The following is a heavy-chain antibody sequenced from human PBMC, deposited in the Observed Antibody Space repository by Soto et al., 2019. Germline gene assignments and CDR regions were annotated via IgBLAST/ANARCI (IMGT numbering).Heavy chain of an antibody. V-gene: IGHV1-3*01. CDR2: INAGNGNT. CDR3: AREGNDYGDYDY. Sequence: ASVKVSCKASGYTFTSYAMHWVRQAPGQRLEWMGWINAGNGNTKYSQKFQGRVTITRDTSASTAYMELSSLRSEDTAVYYCAREGNDYGDYDYWGQGTLVTVSS. J-gene: IGHJ4*02. CDR1: GYTFTSYA. D-gene: IGHD4-17*01.